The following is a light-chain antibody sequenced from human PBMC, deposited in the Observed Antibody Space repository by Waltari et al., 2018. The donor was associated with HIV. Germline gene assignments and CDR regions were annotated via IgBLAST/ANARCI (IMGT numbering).Light chain of an antibody. Sequence: QSVLTQPPSASGTPGQRVTISCSGSSSNIGSKTVNWYQPLPGTAPKLLIDSNNQRPSGVPDRVSGSKSGTAAALAISGRQSEDEADYYCAAWDDSLNGPVFGGGTKLTVL. CDR1: SSNIGSKT. J-gene: IGLJ2*01. V-gene: IGLV1-44*01. CDR2: SNN. CDR3: AAWDDSLNGPV.